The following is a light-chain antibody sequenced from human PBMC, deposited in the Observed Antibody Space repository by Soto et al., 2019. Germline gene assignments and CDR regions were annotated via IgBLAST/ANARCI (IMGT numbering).Light chain of an antibody. V-gene: IGKV3-11*01. CDR1: QSVSSH. CDR2: GAS. Sequence: DNVLTQSPDTLSLSPGERATLSCRASQSVSSHLAWYQQRPGQAPRLLIYGASKRAAGIPARFSGRGSGTEFTLTFNSLEPGDFAVYYCQQRSVWPVTFGQGTRLNIK. J-gene: IGKJ5*01. CDR3: QQRSVWPVT.